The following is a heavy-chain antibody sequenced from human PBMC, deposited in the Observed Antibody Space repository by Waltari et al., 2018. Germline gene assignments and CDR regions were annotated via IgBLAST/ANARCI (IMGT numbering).Heavy chain of an antibody. D-gene: IGHD4-17*01. V-gene: IGHV1-8*01. J-gene: IGHJ4*02. Sequence: QVQLVQSGAEVKKPGASVKVSCKASGYTFTSYDINWVRQATGQGLEWMGWMNPNRCNTGYATKFHGRVTMTMNTAISTADMELSSLRSEDTAGYYCAGGRFMTTVVPGFDYWGQGTLVTVSS. CDR2: MNPNRCNT. CDR3: AGGRFMTTVVPGFDY. CDR1: GYTFTSYD.